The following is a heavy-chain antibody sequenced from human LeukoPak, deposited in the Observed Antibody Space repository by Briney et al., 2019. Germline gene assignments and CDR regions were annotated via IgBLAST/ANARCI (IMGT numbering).Heavy chain of an antibody. CDR1: GFTVSSTC. CDR3: ARETGLSSGWSSQGFDY. D-gene: IGHD6-13*01. Sequence: GGSLRLSCAASGFTVSSTCMSWVRQAPGKGLEWVSVICSAGSTYYAGSVKGRFTISRDNSNNTLFLQMDTLRAEDTAVYYCARETGLSSGWSSQGFDYWGQGTLVTVSS. CDR2: ICSAGST. V-gene: IGHV3-66*01. J-gene: IGHJ4*02.